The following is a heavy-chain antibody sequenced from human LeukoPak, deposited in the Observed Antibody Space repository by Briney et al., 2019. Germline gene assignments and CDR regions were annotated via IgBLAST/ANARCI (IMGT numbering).Heavy chain of an antibody. D-gene: IGHD3-9*01. CDR2: ISSSSSYI. CDR1: GFTFSSYA. J-gene: IGHJ4*02. CDR3: ARGPRPYDILTGYSLGAY. V-gene: IGHV3-21*01. Sequence: GGSLRLSCAASGFTFSSYAMSWVRQAPGKGLEWVSSISSSSSYIYYADSVKGRFTISRDNAKNSLYLQMNSLRAEDTAVYYCARGPRPYDILTGYSLGAYWGQGTLVTVSS.